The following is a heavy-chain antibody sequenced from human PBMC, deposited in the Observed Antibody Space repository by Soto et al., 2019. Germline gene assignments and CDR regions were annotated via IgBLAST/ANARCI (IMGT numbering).Heavy chain of an antibody. J-gene: IGHJ5*01. V-gene: IGHV4-59*01. CDR3: ERGGNKVNTSVDS. D-gene: IGHD3-16*01. Sequence: SETLSLTCTVSGGSIISYYWSWIRQPPGKGLEWIGYVSYSGGTNYNPSLKSRVTISVDTSKNQFSLKLNSVTAADTAVYYCERGGNKVNTSVDSWGQGTLVTVSS. CDR1: GGSIISYY. CDR2: VSYSGGT.